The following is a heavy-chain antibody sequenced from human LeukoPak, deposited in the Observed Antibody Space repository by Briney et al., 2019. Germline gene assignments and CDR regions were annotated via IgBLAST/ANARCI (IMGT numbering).Heavy chain of an antibody. D-gene: IGHD3-9*01. J-gene: IGHJ4*02. CDR2: INHSGST. CDR3: ASGDKRDFDY. V-gene: IGHV4-34*01. CDR1: GGSFSGYY. Sequence: SETLSLTCAVYGGSFSGYYWSWICQPPGKGLEWIGEINHSGSTNYNPSLKSRVTISVDTSKNQFSLKLSSVTAADTAVYYCASGDKRDFDYWGQGTLVTVSS.